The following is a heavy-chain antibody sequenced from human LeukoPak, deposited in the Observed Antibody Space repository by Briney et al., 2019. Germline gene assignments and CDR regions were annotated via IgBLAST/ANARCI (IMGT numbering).Heavy chain of an antibody. CDR2: INPNSGGT. CDR1: GYTFTGYY. CDR3: ARLEYYYDSSGHWPYFDY. J-gene: IGHJ4*02. Sequence: ASVKVSCKASGYTFTGYYMHWVRQAPGQGLEWMGWINPNSGGTNYAQKFQGGVTMTRDTSISTAYMELSRLRSDDTAVYYCARLEYYYDSSGHWPYFDYWGQGTLVTVSS. V-gene: IGHV1-2*02. D-gene: IGHD3-22*01.